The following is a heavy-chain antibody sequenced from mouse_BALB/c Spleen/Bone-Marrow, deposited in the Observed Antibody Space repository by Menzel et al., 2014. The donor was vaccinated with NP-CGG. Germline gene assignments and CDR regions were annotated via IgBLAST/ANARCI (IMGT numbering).Heavy chain of an antibody. CDR2: IWGDGST. V-gene: IGHV2-3*01. CDR3: AKGEYAKRYYAMDY. D-gene: IGHD2-10*02. CDR1: GFSLTSYG. Sequence: QVQLQQSGPGLVAPSQSLSITCTVSGFSLTSYGVSWVRQSPGKGLEWLGVIWGDGSTNYHSALISRLSISKDNSKSQLFLKLNGLQTDDTATYYCAKGEYAKRYYAMDYWGQGTSVTVSS. J-gene: IGHJ4*01.